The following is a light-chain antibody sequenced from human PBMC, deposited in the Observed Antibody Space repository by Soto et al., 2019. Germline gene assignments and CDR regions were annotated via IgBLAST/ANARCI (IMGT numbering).Light chain of an antibody. J-gene: IGKJ3*01. Sequence: EIVLTQSPGTLSLSPGERATLSCRASQSVSSSYLAWYQQKPGQAPRLLIYGASSRATGIPDRFSGSGSGTDFTLTISSLESDDFAVYYCQQYRSSPFTFGPGTKVDI. CDR3: QQYRSSPFT. V-gene: IGKV3-20*01. CDR1: QSVSSSY. CDR2: GAS.